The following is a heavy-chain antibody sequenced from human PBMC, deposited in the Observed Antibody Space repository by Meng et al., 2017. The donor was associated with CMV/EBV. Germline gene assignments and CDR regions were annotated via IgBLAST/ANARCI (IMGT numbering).Heavy chain of an antibody. CDR1: GFTVSSNY. D-gene: IGHD6-13*01. Sequence: GESLKISCVASGFTVSSNYMSWVRQAPGKGLEWVSVIYSGGSTYYADSVKGRFTISRDNSKNTLYLQMNSLRAEDTAVYYCAYSSSWFYAFDIWGQGTMVTVSS. CDR3: AYSSSWFYAFDI. V-gene: IGHV3-53*01. CDR2: IYSGGST. J-gene: IGHJ3*02.